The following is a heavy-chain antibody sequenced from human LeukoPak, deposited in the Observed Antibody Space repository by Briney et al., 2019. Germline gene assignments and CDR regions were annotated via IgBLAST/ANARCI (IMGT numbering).Heavy chain of an antibody. Sequence: GGSLRLSCAASGFTFSNYAINWVRQAPGKGLEWVSVSSASGGSTYYADSVEGRFTISRDNSKNILYLEMNSLRAEDTAVYYCAKGGGVNTPSDYWGQGTLVTVSS. V-gene: IGHV3-23*01. CDR1: GFTFSNYA. CDR3: AKGGGVNTPSDY. D-gene: IGHD3-3*01. CDR2: SSASGGST. J-gene: IGHJ4*02.